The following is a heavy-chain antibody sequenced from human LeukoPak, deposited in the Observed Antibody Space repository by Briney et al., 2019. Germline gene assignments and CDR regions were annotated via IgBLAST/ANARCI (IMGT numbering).Heavy chain of an antibody. CDR3: ARALDSLDYFDY. CDR2: IWYDGSNK. Sequence: GGSLRLSCAASGFTFSSYGMHWVRQAPGKGLEWVAVIWYDGSNKYYADSVKGRFTTSRDNSKNTLYLQMNSLRAEDTAVYYCARALDSLDYFDYWGQGTLVTVSS. J-gene: IGHJ4*02. V-gene: IGHV3-33*01. D-gene: IGHD2-21*01. CDR1: GFTFSSYG.